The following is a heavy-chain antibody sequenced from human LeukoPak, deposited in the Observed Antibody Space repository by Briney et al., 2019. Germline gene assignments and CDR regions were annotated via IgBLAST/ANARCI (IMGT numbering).Heavy chain of an antibody. D-gene: IGHD3-22*01. J-gene: IGHJ4*02. CDR3: ASPSNTSRYAFDY. CDR1: GIAVTTNY. CDR2: IYLGGGT. Sequence: QPGGSLRLSCAASGIAVTTNYMSWVRQAPGKGLEWVSVIYLGGGTHHADSVKGRFTISRDYSMNTLYLEMNSLRVEDTAIYYCASPSNTSRYAFDYWGQGTLVTVSS. V-gene: IGHV3-53*01.